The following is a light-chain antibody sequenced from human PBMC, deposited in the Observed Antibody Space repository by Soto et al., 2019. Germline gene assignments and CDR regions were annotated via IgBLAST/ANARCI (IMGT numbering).Light chain of an antibody. CDR1: QGITSS. V-gene: IGKV3-15*01. CDR3: QQYSDWPIT. CDR2: GAS. J-gene: IGKJ5*01. Sequence: ILMPQPRATLCVSTWERATLSCRASQGITSSLAWYQQCPVQAPRLLLYGASTRAAGIPARFSGSGSGTEFTLTISSLQSEDFAVYYCQQYSDWPITLGQGTRLEI.